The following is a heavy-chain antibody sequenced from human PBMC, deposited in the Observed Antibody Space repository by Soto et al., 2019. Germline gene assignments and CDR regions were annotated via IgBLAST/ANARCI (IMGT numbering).Heavy chain of an antibody. CDR2: IYWNDDK. V-gene: IGHV2-5*01. CDR3: ASLQKNFGLFLEKYVPPYFDY. D-gene: IGHD3-10*01. Sequence: ESGPTLVNPTQTLTLTCTFSGFSLSTSGVGVGWIRQPPGKALEWLALIYWNDDKRYSPSLKSRLTITKDTSKNQVVLTMTNMDPVDTATYYCASLQKNFGLFLEKYVPPYFDYWGQGTLVTVSS. J-gene: IGHJ4*02. CDR1: GFSLSTSGVG.